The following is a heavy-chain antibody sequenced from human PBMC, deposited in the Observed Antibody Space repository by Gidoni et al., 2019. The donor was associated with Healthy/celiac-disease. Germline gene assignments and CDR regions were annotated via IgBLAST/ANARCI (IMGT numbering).Heavy chain of an antibody. CDR1: GLPLSTSGMR. D-gene: IGHD3-22*01. J-gene: IGHJ3*02. CDR2: IDWDDDK. V-gene: IGHV2-70*15. CDR3: ARITYYYDSSGYYDAFDI. Sequence: QVTLRESGPALVKPTQTLTLTCTFSGLPLSTSGMRVSWIRQHPGKALEWLARIDWDDDKYYSTSLKTRLTISKDTSKNQVVLTMTNMDPVDTATYYCARITYYYDSSGYYDAFDIWVQGTMVTVSS.